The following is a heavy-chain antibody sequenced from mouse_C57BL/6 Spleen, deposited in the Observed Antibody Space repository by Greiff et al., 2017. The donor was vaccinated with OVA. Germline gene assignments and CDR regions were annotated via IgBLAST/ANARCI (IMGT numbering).Heavy chain of an antibody. J-gene: IGHJ2*01. Sequence: EVNLVESGGDLVKPGGSLKLSCAASGFTFSSYGMSWVRQTPDKRLEWVATISSGGSYTYYPDSVKGRFTISRDNAKNTLYLQMSSLKSEDTAMYYCARHESDYDFDYWGQGTTLTVSS. CDR3: ARHESDYDFDY. D-gene: IGHD2-4*01. CDR2: ISSGGSYT. CDR1: GFTFSSYG. V-gene: IGHV5-6*01.